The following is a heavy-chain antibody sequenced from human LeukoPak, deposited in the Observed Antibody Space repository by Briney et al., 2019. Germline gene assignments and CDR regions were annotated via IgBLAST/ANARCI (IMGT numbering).Heavy chain of an antibody. CDR3: ARAPRHYDFWSRKGPGAVHYGMDV. J-gene: IGHJ6*02. V-gene: IGHV4-39*07. D-gene: IGHD3-3*01. CDR2: INHSGST. Sequence: PSETLSLTCTVSGGSISSSSYYWGWIRQPPGKGLEWIGEINHSGSTNYNPSLKSRVTISVDTSKNQFSLKLSSVTAADTAVYYCARAPRHYDFWSRKGPGAVHYGMDVWGQGTPVTVSS. CDR1: GGSISSSSYY.